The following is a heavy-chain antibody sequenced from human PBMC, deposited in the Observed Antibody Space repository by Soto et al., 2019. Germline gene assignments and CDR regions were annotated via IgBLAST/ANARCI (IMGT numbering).Heavy chain of an antibody. Sequence: EVQLVESGGDLVQPGGSLKLSCAASGFTFSGSAMHWVRHASGKGLEWVGHIRRRAKNYATVYAASVKGRFIISRDDSKNTAYLQMNSLKNDDTAVYYCTRTFDGSDYCSPDFDYGGQGNLFTVSS. CDR2: IRRRAKNYAT. CDR3: TRTFDGSDYCSPDFDY. J-gene: IGHJ4*02. CDR1: GFTFSGSA. D-gene: IGHD3-22*01. V-gene: IGHV3-73*02.